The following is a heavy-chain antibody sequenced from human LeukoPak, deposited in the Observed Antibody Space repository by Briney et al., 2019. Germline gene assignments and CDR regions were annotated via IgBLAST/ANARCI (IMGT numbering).Heavy chain of an antibody. D-gene: IGHD2-2*01. Sequence: PSETLSLTCTVSGASISSGDYYWSWIRQPPGKGLEWIGSIYYSGSTFHYNPSLKSRVAISIDTSKNQFSLSLSSVTAAGTPVYYCASTNCSRSSCFGANWFAPWGKGTLVTVSS. CDR3: ASTNCSRSSCFGANWFAP. V-gene: IGHV4-30-4*08. CDR1: GASISSGDYY. J-gene: IGHJ5*02. CDR2: IYYSGST.